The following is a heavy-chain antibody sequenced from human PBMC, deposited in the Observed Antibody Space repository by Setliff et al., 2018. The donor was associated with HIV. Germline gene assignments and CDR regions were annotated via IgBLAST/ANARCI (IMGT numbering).Heavy chain of an antibody. CDR2: INPSGGST. D-gene: IGHD3-10*01. V-gene: IGHV1-46*01. CDR1: GYRFTSYY. Sequence: ASVKVSCKASGYRFTSYYLHWVRQAPGQALEWMGIINPSGGSTSYAQKFQGRVTMTRDTSTSKVYMELSSLRSEDTAVYYCARDRGHFDYWGQGTLVTVSS. J-gene: IGHJ4*02. CDR3: ARDRGHFDY.